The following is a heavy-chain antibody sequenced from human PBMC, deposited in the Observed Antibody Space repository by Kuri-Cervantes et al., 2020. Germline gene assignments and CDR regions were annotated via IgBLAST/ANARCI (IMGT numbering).Heavy chain of an antibody. V-gene: IGHV3-23*01. CDR1: GFTFSTYA. CDR2: ISGSGGSS. D-gene: IGHD2-2*02. Sequence: GGSLRLSCATSGFTFSTYAMSWVRQAPGKGLEWVSAISGSGGSSYYADSVKGRFTISRDNSKNTVYLRMDSLRDEDTAVYYCAKGLLYCSSTSCYTVYYYYYGMDVWGQGTTVTVSS. CDR3: AKGLLYCSSTSCYTVYYYYYGMDV. J-gene: IGHJ6*02.